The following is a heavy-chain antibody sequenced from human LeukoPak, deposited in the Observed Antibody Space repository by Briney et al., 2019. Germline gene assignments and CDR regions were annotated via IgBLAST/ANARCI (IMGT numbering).Heavy chain of an antibody. Sequence: GASVKVSCKASGGTFSSYAISWVRQAPGQGLEWMGRIIPILCIANYAQKFQGRVTITADTSTSTAYMELRSLRSDDTAVYYCARAGYYYDSSLWYFDLWGRGTLVTVSS. CDR2: IIPILCIA. V-gene: IGHV1-69*04. J-gene: IGHJ2*01. D-gene: IGHD3-22*01. CDR3: ARAGYYYDSSLWYFDL. CDR1: GGTFSSYA.